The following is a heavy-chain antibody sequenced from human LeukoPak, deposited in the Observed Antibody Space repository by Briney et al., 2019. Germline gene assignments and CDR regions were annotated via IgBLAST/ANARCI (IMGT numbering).Heavy chain of an antibody. D-gene: IGHD5-12*01. V-gene: IGHV4-61*02. Sequence: PSETLSLTCTVSGGSISSGSYYWSWIRQPAGKGLEWIGRIYTSGSTNYNPSLKSRVTISVDTSKNQFSLKLSSVTAADTAVYYCARAVDIVATIEEGPYYYYYYMDVWGKGTTVTISS. J-gene: IGHJ6*03. CDR3: ARAVDIVATIEEGPYYYYYYMDV. CDR1: GGSISSGSYY. CDR2: IYTSGST.